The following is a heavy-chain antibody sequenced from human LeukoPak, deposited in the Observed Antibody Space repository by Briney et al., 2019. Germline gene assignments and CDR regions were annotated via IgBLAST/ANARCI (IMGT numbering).Heavy chain of an antibody. D-gene: IGHD3-22*01. J-gene: IGHJ4*02. CDR2: INPSGGST. Sequence: ASVKVSCKASGYTFTSYCMHWVWQAPGQGLEWMGIINPSGGSTSYAQKFQGRVTMTRDTSTSTVYMELSSLRSEDTAVYYCARGGITMTPVRYWSQGTLVTVSS. CDR1: GYTFTSYC. V-gene: IGHV1-46*01. CDR3: ARGGITMTPVRY.